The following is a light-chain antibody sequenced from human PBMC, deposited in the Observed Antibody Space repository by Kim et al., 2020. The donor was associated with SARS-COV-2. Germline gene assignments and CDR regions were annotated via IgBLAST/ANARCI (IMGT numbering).Light chain of an antibody. CDR3: QQRSNWPPLYT. CDR1: QRGSSY. Sequence: SPGERATLSCRASQRGSSYLAWYQQKPGQAPRLLIYDASNRATGIPARFSGRGSGTDFTLTISSLEPEDFAVYYCQQRSNWPPLYTFGQGNKLE. CDR2: DAS. J-gene: IGKJ2*01. V-gene: IGKV3-11*01.